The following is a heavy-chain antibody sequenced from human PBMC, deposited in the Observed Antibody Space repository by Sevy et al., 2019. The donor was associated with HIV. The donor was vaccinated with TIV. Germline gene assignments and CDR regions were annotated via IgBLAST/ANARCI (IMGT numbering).Heavy chain of an antibody. CDR3: ARGSILTGPAPDY. D-gene: IGHD3-9*01. J-gene: IGHJ4*02. V-gene: IGHV4-61*02. CDR2: IYTSGST. Sequence: SETLSLTCTVSGGSISSGSYYWSWIRQPAGKGLEWIGRIYTSGSTNYNPSLKSRVTISVDTSKNQFSLKLSSVTAADTAVYYCARGSILTGPAPDYWGQGTLVTVSS. CDR1: GGSISSGSYY.